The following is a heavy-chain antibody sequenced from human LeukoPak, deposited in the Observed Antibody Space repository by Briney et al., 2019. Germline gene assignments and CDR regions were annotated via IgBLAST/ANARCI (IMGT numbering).Heavy chain of an antibody. D-gene: IGHD5-24*01. CDR2: IYYSGST. J-gene: IGHJ4*02. CDR1: GGSISSGGYY. CDR3: AREGPGRRDGYNYIYY. Sequence: SETLSLTCTVSGGSISSGGYYWSWIRQHPGKGLEWFGYIYYSGSTYYNPSLKSRVTISVDTSKNQFSLKLSSVTAADTAVYYCAREGPGRRDGYNYIYYWGQGTLGTVSS. V-gene: IGHV4-31*03.